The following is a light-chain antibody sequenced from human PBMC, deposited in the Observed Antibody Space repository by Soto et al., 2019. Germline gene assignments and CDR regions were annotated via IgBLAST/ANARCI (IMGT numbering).Light chain of an antibody. CDR1: QSVSSY. Sequence: EIVLTQSPATLSLSPGERATLSCRASQSVSSYLAWYQQKPGQAPRLLIYDASNRATGIPARFSGSGSGTDFTLTISSLEPEDFAFYYCQQRVTFGPGTKVDIK. CDR3: QQRVT. V-gene: IGKV3-11*01. CDR2: DAS. J-gene: IGKJ3*01.